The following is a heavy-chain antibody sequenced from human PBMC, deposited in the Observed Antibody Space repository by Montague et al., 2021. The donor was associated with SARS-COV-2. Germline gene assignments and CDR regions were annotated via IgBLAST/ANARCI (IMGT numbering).Heavy chain of an antibody. CDR2: VYYNGNT. Sequence: SETLSLTCNVFGGSLSSYYWSWTRQPPGKGLEWIGYVYYNGNTNYNPSLKSRIILSVDTSKNHFSLKVGSVTAADTAVYYCARGSKWSHYFDYWGQGTLVTVSS. CDR3: ARGSKWSHYFDY. D-gene: IGHD2-15*01. V-gene: IGHV4-59*01. J-gene: IGHJ4*02. CDR1: GGSLSSYY.